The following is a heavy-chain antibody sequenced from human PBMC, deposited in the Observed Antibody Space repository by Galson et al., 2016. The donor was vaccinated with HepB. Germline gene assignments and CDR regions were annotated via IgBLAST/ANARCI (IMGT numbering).Heavy chain of an antibody. CDR1: GGSISSGGFY. CDR2: IFHNGNS. D-gene: IGHD3-10*01. J-gene: IGHJ4*02. CDR3: ARDGEYGSGSYLDY. Sequence: TLSLTCTVSGGSISSGGFYWSWIRQRPGKGLEWIGYIFHNGNSHYNPSLKSRFIISLDTSKNQFSLKVTSVTAADTAVYYCARDGEYGSGSYLDYWGQGSLVTVSS. V-gene: IGHV4-31*03.